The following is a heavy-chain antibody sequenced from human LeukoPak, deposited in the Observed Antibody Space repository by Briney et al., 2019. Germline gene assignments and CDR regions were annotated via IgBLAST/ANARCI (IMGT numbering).Heavy chain of an antibody. CDR3: AREGDYVWGSYRYLDY. Sequence: GGSLRLSCAASGFTFSSYSMNWIRQAPGKGLEWVSYISSSSSYIYYADSVKGRFTISRDNAKNSLYLQMNSLRAEDTAVYYCAREGDYVWGSYRYLDYWGQGTLVTVSS. V-gene: IGHV3-21*05. CDR2: ISSSSSYI. CDR1: GFTFSSYS. J-gene: IGHJ4*02. D-gene: IGHD3-16*02.